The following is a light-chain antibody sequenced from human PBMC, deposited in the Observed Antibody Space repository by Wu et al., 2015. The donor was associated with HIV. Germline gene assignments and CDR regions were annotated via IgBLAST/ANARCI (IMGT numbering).Light chain of an antibody. CDR1: QNINNY. J-gene: IGKJ1*01. V-gene: IGKV1-39*01. CDR2: AAS. CDR3: QQSYSTLRT. Sequence: IQMTQSPSSLSASVGDRVTITCRASQNINNYLNWYQQQPGKAPTLLIFAASSLQSGVPSRFSGSGSGTSFTLTISSLQPEDFATYYCQQSYSTLRTFGQGTKVEIK.